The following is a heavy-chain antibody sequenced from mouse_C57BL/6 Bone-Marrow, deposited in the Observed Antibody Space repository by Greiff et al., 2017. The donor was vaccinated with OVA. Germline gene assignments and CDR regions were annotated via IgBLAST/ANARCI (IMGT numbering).Heavy chain of an antibody. CDR3: HYYGSSYWYFDV. CDR2: IYPGDGDT. Sequence: QVQLQQSGPELVKPGASVKISCKASGYAFSSSWMNWVKQRPGKGLEWIGRIYPGDGDTNYNGKFKGKATLTADKSSSTAYMQLSSLTSEDSAVYFFHYYGSSYWYFDVWGTGTTVTVSS. J-gene: IGHJ1*03. V-gene: IGHV1-82*01. D-gene: IGHD1-1*01. CDR1: GYAFSSSW.